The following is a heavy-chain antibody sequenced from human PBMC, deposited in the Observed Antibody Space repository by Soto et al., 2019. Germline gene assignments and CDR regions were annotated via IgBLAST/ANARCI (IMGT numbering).Heavy chain of an antibody. CDR3: ARAYDLACDS. CDR1: GYTFTDSH. D-gene: IGHD3-3*01. Sequence: ASVKVSCKASGYTFTDSHIHWVRQAPGQGLEWMGWINPDTGDRNYAQRFQGRLPLTRDTSITTAYMALTRLTSDDTAVYFCARAYDLACDSWGQGTLVTVSS. J-gene: IGHJ4*02. CDR2: INPDTGDR. V-gene: IGHV1-2*02.